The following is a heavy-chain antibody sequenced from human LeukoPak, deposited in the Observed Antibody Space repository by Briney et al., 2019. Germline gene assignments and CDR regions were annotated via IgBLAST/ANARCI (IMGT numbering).Heavy chain of an antibody. CDR1: GGSISSYY. Sequence: SETLSLTCTVSGGSISSYYWSWIRQPAGKGLEWIGRIYTSGSTNYNPSLKSRVTMSVDTSKNQFSLKLSSVTAADTAVYYCARDTHYTSSSDYYYYYMNVWGKGTTVTVSS. J-gene: IGHJ6*03. CDR2: IYTSGST. D-gene: IGHD6-6*01. CDR3: ARDTHYTSSSDYYYYYMNV. V-gene: IGHV4-4*07.